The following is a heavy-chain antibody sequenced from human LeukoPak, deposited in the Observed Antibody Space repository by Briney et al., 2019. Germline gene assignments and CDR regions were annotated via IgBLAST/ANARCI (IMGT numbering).Heavy chain of an antibody. Sequence: ASVKVSCKASGYSFTDYGFNWVRQAPGQGLEWMGWISAHNGYTNYVQKLQGRVTMTTDTSTSTAYMELRSLTSDDTAVYYCARDLAYCGSVCYFTFDIWGQGTMVTVSS. J-gene: IGHJ3*02. D-gene: IGHD2-21*02. V-gene: IGHV1-18*01. CDR1: GYSFTDYG. CDR2: ISAHNGYT. CDR3: ARDLAYCGSVCYFTFDI.